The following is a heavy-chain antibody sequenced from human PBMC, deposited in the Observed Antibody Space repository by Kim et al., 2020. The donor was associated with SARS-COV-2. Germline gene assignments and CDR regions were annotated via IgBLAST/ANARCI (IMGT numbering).Heavy chain of an antibody. CDR1: GGSFSGYY. Sequence: SETLSLTCAVYGGSFSGYYWSWIRQPPGKGLEWIGEINHSGSTNYNPSLKSRVTISVDTSKNQFSLKLSSVTAADTAVYYCARAGGIAVAGWFDPWGQGTLVTVSS. V-gene: IGHV4-34*01. CDR3: ARAGGIAVAGWFDP. J-gene: IGHJ5*02. CDR2: INHSGST. D-gene: IGHD6-19*01.